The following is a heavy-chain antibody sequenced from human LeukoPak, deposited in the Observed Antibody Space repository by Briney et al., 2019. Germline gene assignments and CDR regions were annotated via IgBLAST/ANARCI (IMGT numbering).Heavy chain of an antibody. Sequence: PGRSLRLSCAASGFTFNSYGIHWVRQAPGKGLEWVAFIWYDGSNKYYADSVKGRFTISRDNSKNTLYLQMNSLRAEDTAVYYCARARTTWGFDYWGQGTLVTVSS. CDR2: IWYDGSNK. CDR3: ARARTTWGFDY. J-gene: IGHJ4*02. CDR1: GFTFNSYG. V-gene: IGHV3-33*01. D-gene: IGHD4-17*01.